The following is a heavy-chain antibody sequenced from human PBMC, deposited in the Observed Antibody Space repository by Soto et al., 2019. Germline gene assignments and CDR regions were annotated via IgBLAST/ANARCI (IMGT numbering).Heavy chain of an antibody. D-gene: IGHD2-8*01. CDR1: GYTFTDYY. J-gene: IGHJ4*02. CDR2: INPSGGST. V-gene: IGHV1-46*01. CDR3: ARPPFPGCINAVCYPFDY. Sequence: GPSVKVSCKASGYTFTDYYIHWVRQAPGQGLEWMGMINPSGGSTDYAQKFRGRVTMTRDTSTGTVYMELSSLRPEDTAVYYCARPPFPGCINAVCYPFDYWGQGTLVTISS.